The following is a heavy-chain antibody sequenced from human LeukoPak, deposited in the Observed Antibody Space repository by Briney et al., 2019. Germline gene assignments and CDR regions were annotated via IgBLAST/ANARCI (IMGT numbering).Heavy chain of an antibody. Sequence: GGSLRLSCAASGFTFSSYGIHWVRQAPGKGLEWVSFIRYDGTYKYYADSVKGRFTISRDNSKSTLYLQMNSLRVEDTAVFYCARDPSSGWYLKGWFDPWGQGTLVTVSS. D-gene: IGHD6-19*01. CDR1: GFTFSSYG. CDR3: ARDPSSGWYLKGWFDP. V-gene: IGHV3-30*02. J-gene: IGHJ5*02. CDR2: IRYDGTYK.